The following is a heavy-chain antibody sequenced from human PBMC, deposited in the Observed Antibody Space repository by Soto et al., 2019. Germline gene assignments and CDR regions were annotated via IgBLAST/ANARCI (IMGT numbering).Heavy chain of an antibody. CDR3: AREPAATLYYYGMDV. Sequence: ASVKVSCKASGYTFTSYDINWVRQATGQGLEWMGWMNPNSGNTGYAQKLQGRVTMTRNTSISTAYMELSSLRSEDTAVYYCAREPAATLYYYGMDVWGQGTTVTVSS. D-gene: IGHD2-15*01. V-gene: IGHV1-8*01. CDR2: MNPNSGNT. J-gene: IGHJ6*02. CDR1: GYTFTSYD.